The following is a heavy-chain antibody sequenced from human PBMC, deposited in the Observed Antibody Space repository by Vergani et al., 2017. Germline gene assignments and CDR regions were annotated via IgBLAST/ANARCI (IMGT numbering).Heavy chain of an antibody. CDR1: GFTFSSYA. CDR2: ISSSSSYT. CDR3: ARDQLRPGD. D-gene: IGHD2-2*01. Sequence: EVQLLESGGGLVQPGGSLRLSCAASGFTFSSYAMSWVRQAPGKGLEWVSYISSSSSYTNYADSVKGRFTISRDNAKNSLYLQMNSLRAEDTAVYYCARDQLRPGDWGQGTLVTVSS. J-gene: IGHJ4*02. V-gene: IGHV3-48*04.